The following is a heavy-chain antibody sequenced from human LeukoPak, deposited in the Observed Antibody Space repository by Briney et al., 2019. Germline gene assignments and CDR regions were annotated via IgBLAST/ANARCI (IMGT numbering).Heavy chain of an antibody. Sequence: PGASVKVSCTASGYTFTSYGISWVRQAPGQGLEWMGWISAYNGNTNYAQKLQGRVTMTTDTSTSTAYMELRSLRSDDTAVYDCARYYEGWGYCSGGSCYRAYYGMDVWGQGTTVTVSS. D-gene: IGHD2-15*01. CDR2: ISAYNGNT. J-gene: IGHJ6*02. CDR1: GYTFTSYG. CDR3: ARYYEGWGYCSGGSCYRAYYGMDV. V-gene: IGHV1-18*01.